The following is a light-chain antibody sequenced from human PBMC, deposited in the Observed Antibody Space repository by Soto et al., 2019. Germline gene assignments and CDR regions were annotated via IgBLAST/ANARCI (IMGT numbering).Light chain of an antibody. CDR3: QQYNSYPYT. Sequence: DIQMTQSPSTLSASVGDRVTITCRASQSISSWLAWYQQKPGKAPKLLIYTASSLESGVPSRFSGSGSGTEFTLTISSLQHDDFATYYCQQYNSYPYTFGQGTKLEIK. CDR2: TAS. CDR1: QSISSW. V-gene: IGKV1-5*03. J-gene: IGKJ2*01.